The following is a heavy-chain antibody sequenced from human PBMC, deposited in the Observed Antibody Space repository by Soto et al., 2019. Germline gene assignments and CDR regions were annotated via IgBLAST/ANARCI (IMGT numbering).Heavy chain of an antibody. CDR3: AREGDGSSWYSHSVPSDLFAS. D-gene: IGHD6-13*01. V-gene: IGHV4-59*01. CDR1: GGSLSSDY. Sequence: PSETRPLTWTVSGGSLSSDYWSWFRQPPGKGMEWIGYIYYSGSTNYNPSLKSRVTISVDTSKNQFSLKLSSVTAADTAVYYCAREGDGSSWYSHSVPSDLFASRGQRTFVLVSA. J-gene: IGHJ5*01. CDR2: IYYSGST.